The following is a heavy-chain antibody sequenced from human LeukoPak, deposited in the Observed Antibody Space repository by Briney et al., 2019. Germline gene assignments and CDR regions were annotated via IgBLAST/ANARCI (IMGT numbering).Heavy chain of an antibody. J-gene: IGHJ4*02. CDR2: IYTSGST. CDR3: ARGPYDSNPFDY. CDR1: GGSISSYY. Sequence: PSETLFLTCTVSGGSISSYYWSWIRQPAGKGLEWIGRIYTSGSTNYNPSLKSRVTMSVDTSKNQFSLKLSSVTGADTAVYYCARGPYDSNPFDYWGQGTLVTVSS. D-gene: IGHD3-22*01. V-gene: IGHV4-4*07.